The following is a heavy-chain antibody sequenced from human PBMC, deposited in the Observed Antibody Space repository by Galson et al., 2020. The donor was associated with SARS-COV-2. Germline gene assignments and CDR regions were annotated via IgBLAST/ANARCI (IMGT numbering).Heavy chain of an antibody. CDR1: GFSFNNYG. CDR2: IWSDGSNQ. V-gene: IGHV3-33*01. J-gene: IGHJ4*02. D-gene: IGHD3-10*01. Sequence: TGGSLRLSCAASGFSFNNYGMHWVRQGPGKGLEWVALIWSDGSNQHYAESVKGRFTISRDNSKNTLYLQMNGLRAEDTAVYYCASGWYGSGSYYAYFDYWGQGTLLTVSS. CDR3: ASGWYGSGSYYAYFDY.